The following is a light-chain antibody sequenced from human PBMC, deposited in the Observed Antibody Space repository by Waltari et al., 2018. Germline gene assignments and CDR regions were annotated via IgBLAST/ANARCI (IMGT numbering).Light chain of an antibody. Sequence: QSALTQPASVSGSPGQSITISCTGTSSDVGAYNYVSWYQQHPGKAPKLMIYEVNNRPSGVSNRFAGSKSGNTASLTISGLQAEDEADYFCNSYTSSTTQVFGTGTKVTVL. J-gene: IGLJ1*01. CDR2: EVN. CDR3: NSYTSSTTQV. CDR1: SSDVGAYNY. V-gene: IGLV2-14*01.